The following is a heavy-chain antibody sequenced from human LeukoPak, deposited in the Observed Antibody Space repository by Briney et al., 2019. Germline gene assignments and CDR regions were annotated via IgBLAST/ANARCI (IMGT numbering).Heavy chain of an antibody. V-gene: IGHV1-69*04. CDR1: GGTFSSYT. CDR3: AREVSGGEFDY. D-gene: IGHD6-19*01. J-gene: IGHJ4*02. Sequence: GASVKVSCKASGGTFSSYTISWVRQAPGQGLEWMGRIIPILGIANYAQKFQGRVTITADKSTSTAYMELSSLRSEDTAVYYRAREVSGGEFDYWGQGTLVTVSS. CDR2: IIPILGIA.